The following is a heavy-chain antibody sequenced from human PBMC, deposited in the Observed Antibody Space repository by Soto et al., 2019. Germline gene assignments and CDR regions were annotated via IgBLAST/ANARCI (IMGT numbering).Heavy chain of an antibody. V-gene: IGHV1-69*01. D-gene: IGHD3-16*01. Sequence: QVQLVQSGAEVKKPGSSVKVSCKTSRDTFNKYAFNWVRQAPGQGLEWMGWIIPIFSSRNYAEKFQGRVTITADDSTSTDYMELRSLRFEDTAVYYCARGETYLGVWGPGTTVTVSS. CDR2: IIPIFSSR. CDR3: ARGETYLGV. J-gene: IGHJ6*02. CDR1: RDTFNKYA.